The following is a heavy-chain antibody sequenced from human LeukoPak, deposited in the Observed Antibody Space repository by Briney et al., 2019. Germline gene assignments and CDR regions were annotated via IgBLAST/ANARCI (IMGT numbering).Heavy chain of an antibody. D-gene: IGHD4-17*01. V-gene: IGHV3-23*01. CDR3: EKGGLYGTYFDY. CDR1: GFTFSSYA. Sequence: PGGSLRLSCAASGFTFSSYAMSWVRQAPGKGLEWVSTISGSGGSTYYADSVKGRFTISRDNSKNTLYLQMNSLRAEDTAVYYCEKGGLYGTYFDYWGQGTLVTVSS. J-gene: IGHJ4*02. CDR2: ISGSGGST.